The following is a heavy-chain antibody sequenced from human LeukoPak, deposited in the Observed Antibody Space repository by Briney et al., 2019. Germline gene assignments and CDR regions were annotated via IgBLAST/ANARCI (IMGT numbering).Heavy chain of an antibody. J-gene: IGHJ5*02. V-gene: IGHV4-38-2*02. CDR3: VRGPYGSSISNWFDP. Sequence: SETLSLTCTVSGYSISSGYYWGWIRPSPGKGLEWIGSIYHSGRTYYNPSLKSRLTISLDTSKNQFSLNLRSVTAADTAVYYCVRGPYGSSISNWFDPWGQGLLVTVSS. CDR1: GYSISSGYY. CDR2: IYHSGRT. D-gene: IGHD3-10*01.